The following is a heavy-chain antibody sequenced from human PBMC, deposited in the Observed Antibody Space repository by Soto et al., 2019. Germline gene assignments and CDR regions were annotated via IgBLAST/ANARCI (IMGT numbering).Heavy chain of an antibody. Sequence: HPGGSLRLSCAASGFIFSSYAMSWVRQAPGKGLEWVSGISGGGHSTYYADSVKGRFTISRDNSKSTLYLQMSSLRAEDTAVYYCAKSLWQYGGRDLDYWGQGTLVTVSS. D-gene: IGHD5-12*01. CDR2: ISGGGHST. V-gene: IGHV3-23*01. CDR3: AKSLWQYGGRDLDY. CDR1: GFIFSSYA. J-gene: IGHJ4*02.